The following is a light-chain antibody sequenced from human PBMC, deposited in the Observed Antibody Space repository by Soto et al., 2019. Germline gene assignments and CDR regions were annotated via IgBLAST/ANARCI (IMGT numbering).Light chain of an antibody. CDR2: AAS. CDR1: QGISSY. CDR3: QQLNNYPFT. V-gene: IGKV1-9*01. Sequence: DIQLTQSPSFLSASVGDRVTITCRASQGISSYLAWYQQKPGKAPNLLIYAASTLQSGVPSRFSGSGSGTEFTLTISSLQPDDFATYYCQQLNNYPFTFGPETKVDIK. J-gene: IGKJ3*01.